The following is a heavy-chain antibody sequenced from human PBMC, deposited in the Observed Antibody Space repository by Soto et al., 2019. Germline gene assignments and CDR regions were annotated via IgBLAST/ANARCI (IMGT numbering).Heavy chain of an antibody. CDR1: GFTFNSYA. Sequence: GGSLRLSCAASGFTFNSYAMNWVRQAPGKGLAWVSAIGTDGNTYYANSVKGRFTISRDNSRTTLYLQMNSLRVEDTALYYCVRKYPGTRPFDYWGQGTLVTVPQ. CDR3: VRKYPGTRPFDY. J-gene: IGHJ4*01. D-gene: IGHD2-2*01. V-gene: IGHV3-23*01. CDR2: IGTDGNT.